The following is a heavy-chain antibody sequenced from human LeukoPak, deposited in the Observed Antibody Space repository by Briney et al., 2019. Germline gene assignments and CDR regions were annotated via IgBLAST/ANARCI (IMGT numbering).Heavy chain of an antibody. J-gene: IGHJ3*02. CDR3: ARDRRSWYYDSSGYPNYDAFDI. D-gene: IGHD3-22*01. CDR1: GYTFTSYG. V-gene: IGHV1-18*01. Sequence: ASVKVSCKASGYTFTSYGISWVRQAPGQGLEWMGWISDYNGNTNYAQKLQGRVTMTTDTSTSTAYMELRSLRSDDTAVYYCARDRRSWYYDSSGYPNYDAFDIWGQGTMVTVSS. CDR2: ISDYNGNT.